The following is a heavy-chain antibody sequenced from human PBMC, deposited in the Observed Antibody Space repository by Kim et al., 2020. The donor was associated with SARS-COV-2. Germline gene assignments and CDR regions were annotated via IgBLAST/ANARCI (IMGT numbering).Heavy chain of an antibody. CDR1: GYTFTSYY. V-gene: IGHV1-46*01. CDR2: INPSGGST. CDR3: ARDLVYYYGSGSSYYYYGMDV. J-gene: IGHJ6*02. Sequence: ASVKVSCKASGYTFTSYYMHWVRQAPGQGLEWMGIINPSGGSTSYAQKFQGRVTMTRDTSTSTVYMELSSLRSEDTAVYYCARDLVYYYGSGSSYYYYGMDVWGQGTTVTVSS. D-gene: IGHD3-10*01.